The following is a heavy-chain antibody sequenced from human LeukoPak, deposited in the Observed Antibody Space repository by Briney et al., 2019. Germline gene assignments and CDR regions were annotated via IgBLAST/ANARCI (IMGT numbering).Heavy chain of an antibody. CDR1: GDSFTSVTDY. V-gene: IGHV4-39*07. Sequence: PSETLSLTCTVSGDSFTSVTDYWAWIRQPPGKGLECIASGDYSGGTYYNPSLESRVAISADMSKNQISLKLTSVTGADTAVYYCAGERGEEYSSGWYKTNYFYNWGQGIRVTVSS. J-gene: IGHJ4*02. CDR3: AGERGEEYSSGWYKTNYFYN. CDR2: GDYSGGT. D-gene: IGHD6-19*01.